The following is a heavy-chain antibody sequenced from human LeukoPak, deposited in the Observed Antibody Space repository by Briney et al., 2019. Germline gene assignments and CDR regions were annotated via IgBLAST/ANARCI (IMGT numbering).Heavy chain of an antibody. CDR1: AYSISSGYY. V-gene: IGHV4-38-2*02. CDR3: ARGGGSSLYFDY. D-gene: IGHD1-26*01. J-gene: IGHJ4*02. Sequence: SETLSLICTVSAYSISSGYYWGWIRQPPGKGLEWIGSIYHSGSSYYNPSLKSRVTISVDKSKNQFSLKLSSVTAADTAVYYCARGGGSSLYFDYWGQGTLVTVSS. CDR2: IYHSGSS.